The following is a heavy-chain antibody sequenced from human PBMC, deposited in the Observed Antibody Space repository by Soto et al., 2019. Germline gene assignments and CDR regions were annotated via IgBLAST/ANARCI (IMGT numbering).Heavy chain of an antibody. CDR1: GYMFSTYW. CDR2: IHPGDSET. V-gene: IGHV5-51*01. CDR3: ARIDTGGYNYYYYGMDA. J-gene: IGHJ6*02. D-gene: IGHD2-8*02. Sequence: VESLKISCKGSGYMFSTYWIWWLLQMPVEVLEWMGIIHPGDSETTYNPSFQGQVTFSADKSTNTAYLQWSSLKASDTAMYYCARIDTGGYNYYYYGMDAWGQGTTVTVSS.